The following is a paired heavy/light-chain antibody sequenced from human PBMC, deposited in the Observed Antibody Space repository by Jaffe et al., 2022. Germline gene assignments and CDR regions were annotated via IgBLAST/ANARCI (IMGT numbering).Light chain of an antibody. V-gene: IGKV3-15*01. CDR1: QSVSSN. J-gene: IGKJ1*01. CDR3: QQYNNWPPAWT. CDR2: GAS. Sequence: EIVMTQSPATLSVSPGERATLSCRASQSVSSNLAWYQQKPGQAPRLLIYGASTRATGIPARFSGSGSGTEFTLTISSLQSEDFAVYYCQQYNNWPPAWTFGQGTKVEIK.
Heavy chain of an antibody. D-gene: IGHD4-17*01. J-gene: IGHJ3*02. CDR3: ARDLNLDYGGHSYAFDI. V-gene: IGHV4-30-2*01. CDR1: GGSISSGGYS. CDR2: IYHSGST. Sequence: QLQLQESGSGLVKPSQTLSLTCAVSGGSISSGGYSWSWIRQPPGKGLEWIGYIYHSGSTYYNPSLKSRVTISVDRSKNQFSLKLSSVTAADTAVYYCARDLNLDYGGHSYAFDIWGQGTMVTVSS.